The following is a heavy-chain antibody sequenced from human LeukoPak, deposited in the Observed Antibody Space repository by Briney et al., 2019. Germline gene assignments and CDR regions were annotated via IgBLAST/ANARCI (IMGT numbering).Heavy chain of an antibody. Sequence: SETLSLTCTVSGGSISSSSYYWGWIRQPPGKGLEWIGSIYYSGSTYYNPSLKSRVTISVDTSKNQFSLKLSSVTAADTAVYYCARDYSSGKDYWGQGTLVTVSS. D-gene: IGHD3-10*01. CDR1: GGSISSSSYY. CDR2: IYYSGST. V-gene: IGHV4-39*07. J-gene: IGHJ4*02. CDR3: ARDYSSGKDY.